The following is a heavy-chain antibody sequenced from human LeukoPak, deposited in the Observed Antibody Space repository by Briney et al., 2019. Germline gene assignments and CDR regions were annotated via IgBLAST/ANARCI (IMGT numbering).Heavy chain of an antibody. D-gene: IGHD6-6*01. CDR1: GFPFSSYG. V-gene: IGHV3-33*05. Sequence: PGGSLRHSCITSGFPFSSYGMHWVRQAPGKGLEWVAVISYDGSNKYYADSVEGRFTISRDNSKNTLYLQMNSLRAEDTAVYYCASIPVYSSSAHDAFDIWGQGTMVTVSS. CDR2: ISYDGSNK. J-gene: IGHJ3*02. CDR3: ASIPVYSSSAHDAFDI.